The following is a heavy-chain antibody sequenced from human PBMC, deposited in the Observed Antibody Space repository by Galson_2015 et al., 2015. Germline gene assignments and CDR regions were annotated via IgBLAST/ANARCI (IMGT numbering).Heavy chain of an antibody. CDR1: GFTFSSYA. CDR2: ISYDGSKI. D-gene: IGHD3-10*01. V-gene: IGHV3-30*18. CDR3: AKVSNFGSGSYPLDY. Sequence: LRLSCAASGFTFSSYAMHWVRQAPGKGLEWVAVISYDGSKIYYADSVKGRFAISRDNSKNTLYLQMNSLRAEDTAVYNCAKVSNFGSGSYPLDYWGQGTLVTVSS. J-gene: IGHJ4*02.